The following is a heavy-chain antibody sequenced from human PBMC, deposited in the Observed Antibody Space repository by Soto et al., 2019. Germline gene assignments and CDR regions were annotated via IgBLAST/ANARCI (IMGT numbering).Heavy chain of an antibody. J-gene: IGHJ6*03. D-gene: IGHD2-8*01. CDR2: IIPILGIA. CDR3: ARDLSKLMVSLDPYYYYYYMDV. Sequence: ASVKVSCKASGGTFSSYTISWVRQAPGQGLEWMGRIIPILGIANYAQKFQGRVTITADKSTSTAYMELSSLRSEDTAVYYCARDLSKLMVSLDPYYYYYYMDVWGKGTTVTVSS. V-gene: IGHV1-69*04. CDR1: GGTFSSYT.